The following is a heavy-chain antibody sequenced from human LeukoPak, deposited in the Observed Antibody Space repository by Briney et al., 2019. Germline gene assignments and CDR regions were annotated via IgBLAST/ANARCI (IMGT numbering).Heavy chain of an antibody. J-gene: IGHJ4*02. D-gene: IGHD1-26*01. Sequence: PSETLSLTCTVSGGSINNYYWSWIRQPPGKGLEWIGYISYSGSTNYNPSLKSRVTILVDTSKNQFSLKLNSVTAADTAVYYCARDSGNKVHNWGQGTLVTVSS. CDR3: ARDSGNKVHN. CDR2: ISYSGST. V-gene: IGHV4-59*01. CDR1: GGSINNYY.